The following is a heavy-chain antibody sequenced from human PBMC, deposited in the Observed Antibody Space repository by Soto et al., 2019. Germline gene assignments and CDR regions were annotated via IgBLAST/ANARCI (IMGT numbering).Heavy chain of an antibody. D-gene: IGHD6-19*01. J-gene: IGHJ4*02. V-gene: IGHV3-72*01. CDR2: TRNKAYSYTT. CDR1: GFIFSDHY. CDR3: VRAGYSSDWRTFDD. Sequence: EVQLVESGGGLVQPGGSLRLSCATSGFIFSDHYMDWVRQAPGKGLEWVGRTRNKAYSYTTLYAASVEGRFTVSRDDSKKSLYLQMNSLKTEDTAMYYCVRAGYSSDWRTFDDWGQGTLVTVSS.